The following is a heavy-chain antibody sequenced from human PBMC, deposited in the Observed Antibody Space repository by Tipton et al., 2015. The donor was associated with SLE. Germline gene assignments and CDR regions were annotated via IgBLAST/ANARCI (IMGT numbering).Heavy chain of an antibody. CDR1: GFTFSSYA. CDR2: ISYGGSKK. V-gene: IGHV3-30*04. Sequence: SLRLSCAASGFTFSSYAMHWVRQAPGKGLEWVAVISYGGSKKYYADSVKGRFTISRDNSKNTLYLQMNSLRAEDTAVYYCAREGSGWHWTFDYWGQGTLVTVSS. CDR3: AREGSGWHWTFDY. J-gene: IGHJ4*02. D-gene: IGHD6-19*01.